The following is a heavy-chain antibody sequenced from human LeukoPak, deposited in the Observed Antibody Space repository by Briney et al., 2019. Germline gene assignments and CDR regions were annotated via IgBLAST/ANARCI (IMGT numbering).Heavy chain of an antibody. V-gene: IGHV3-11*04. CDR2: ITNSGGGT. CDR1: GFTFSDYY. J-gene: IGHJ3*02. Sequence: GGSLRLSCAASGFTFSDYYMGWVRRAPGKGLEWVSYITNSGGGTYYPESVKGRFTISRDNAKKSLYLQVSSLRAEDTAVYYCARALNDAFDIWGQGAMVTVSS. CDR3: ARALNDAFDI.